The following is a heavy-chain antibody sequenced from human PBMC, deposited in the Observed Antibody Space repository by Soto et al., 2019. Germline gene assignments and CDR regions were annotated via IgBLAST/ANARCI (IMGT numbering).Heavy chain of an antibody. Sequence: QGTLKESGPTLVKPTQTLTLTCSFSGFSLSTSGVGVGWIRQSPGKALEWLALIYWSGDEHYRPSLKSRLSITKDTSKNHVVLIMTDMDPVATATYYCARGLATLPVFAFDIWGQVTMVTVSS. V-gene: IGHV2-5*01. J-gene: IGHJ3*02. CDR3: ARGLATLPVFAFDI. D-gene: IGHD6-6*01. CDR2: IYWSGDE. CDR1: GFSLSTSGVG.